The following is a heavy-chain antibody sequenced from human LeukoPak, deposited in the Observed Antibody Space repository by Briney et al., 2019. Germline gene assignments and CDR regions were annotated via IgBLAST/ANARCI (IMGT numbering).Heavy chain of an antibody. Sequence: ASVKVSCKGSGYTFTGYYMHWVGQAPGQGVEGMGWINPNRGGTTYAQQFHRTVTMTRDTSIRPAYMELTRLRSDDTAVYYCATGGGRAPRYWGQGTLVTVSS. D-gene: IGHD3-16*01. J-gene: IGHJ4*02. V-gene: IGHV1-2*02. CDR2: INPNRGGT. CDR3: ATGGGRAPRY. CDR1: GYTFTGYY.